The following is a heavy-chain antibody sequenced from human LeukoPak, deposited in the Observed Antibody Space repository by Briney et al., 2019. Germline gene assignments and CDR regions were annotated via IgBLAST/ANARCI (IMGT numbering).Heavy chain of an antibody. V-gene: IGHV3-23*01. CDR1: GFTFSSYA. Sequence: GGSLRLSCAASGFTFSSYAMSWVRQAPGKGLEWVSAIGGSGGSTYYADSVKGRYTISRDNSKNTLYLQMNSLRAEDTAVYYCAKLPPVDIGWYFDYWGQGTLVTVSS. CDR3: AKLPPVDIGWYFDY. D-gene: IGHD3-9*01. J-gene: IGHJ4*02. CDR2: IGGSGGST.